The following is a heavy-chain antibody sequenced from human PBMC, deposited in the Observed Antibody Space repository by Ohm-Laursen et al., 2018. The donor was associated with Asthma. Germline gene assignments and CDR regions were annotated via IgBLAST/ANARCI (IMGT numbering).Heavy chain of an antibody. CDR3: TRDGRKTKDFSDSRDGMDV. J-gene: IGHJ6*02. CDR1: GFTFSSFW. V-gene: IGHV3-74*01. D-gene: IGHD3-22*01. Sequence: SLRLSCAASGFTFSSFWIHWVRQVPGKGLVRVARIDSEGTVTSYADSVKGRVTVSRDNAKNMVFLQMNTLRVEDTAVYYCTRDGRKTKDFSDSRDGMDVWGQGTTVIVSS. CDR2: IDSEGTVT.